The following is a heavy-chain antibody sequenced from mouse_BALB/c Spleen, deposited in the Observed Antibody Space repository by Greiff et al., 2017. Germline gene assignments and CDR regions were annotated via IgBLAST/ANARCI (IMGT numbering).Heavy chain of an antibody. D-gene: IGHD2-1*01. V-gene: IGHV1S81*02. CDR1: GYTFTSYY. CDR2: INPSNGGT. CDR3: TRCYYGNYRYFDV. Sequence: VKLQQPGAELVKPGASVKLSCKASGYTFTSYYMYWVKQRPGQGLEWIGGINPSNGGTNFNEKFKSKATLTVDKSSSTAYMQLSSLTSEDSAVYYCTRCYYGNYRYFDVWGAGTTVTVSS. J-gene: IGHJ1*01.